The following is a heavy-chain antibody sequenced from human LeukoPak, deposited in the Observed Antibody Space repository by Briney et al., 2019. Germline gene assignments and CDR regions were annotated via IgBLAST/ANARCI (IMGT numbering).Heavy chain of an antibody. CDR1: GFTFSSYV. CDR3: VKDVSGDASH. CDR2: ISVYGGST. Sequence: GGSLRLSCSASGFTFSSYVMYWVRQAPGKGLESVSAISVYGGSTYYADSVKGRFTISRDNSKNTLYLQMSSLRAEDTAVYYCVKDVSGDASHWGQGTLVTVSS. V-gene: IGHV3-64D*06. J-gene: IGHJ1*01. D-gene: IGHD2-15*01.